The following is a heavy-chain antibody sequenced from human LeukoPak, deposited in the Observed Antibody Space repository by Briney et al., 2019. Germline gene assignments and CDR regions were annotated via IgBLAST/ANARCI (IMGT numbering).Heavy chain of an antibody. CDR1: GFSFSNYA. V-gene: IGHV3-30*02. D-gene: IGHD2-15*01. CDR2: IRYDGSIT. Sequence: GGSLRLSCAASGFSFSNYAMHWVRQAPGKGRDWVAIIRYDGSITYSTDSVTGRFTISRDNSKNTVYLQMNSLGAEDTAVYYCAKALEYCSGGGCFSGYMDVWGKGTTVTVSS. J-gene: IGHJ6*03. CDR3: AKALEYCSGGGCFSGYMDV.